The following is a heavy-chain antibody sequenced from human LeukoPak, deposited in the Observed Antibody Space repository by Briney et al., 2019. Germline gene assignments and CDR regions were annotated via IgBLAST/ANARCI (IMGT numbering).Heavy chain of an antibody. CDR3: ARGRKRITMIVVVISGPYYFDY. CDR2: IYYSGST. CDR1: GGSISSSSYY. D-gene: IGHD3-22*01. V-gene: IGHV4-39*07. J-gene: IGHJ4*02. Sequence: SETLSLTCTVSGGSISSSSYYWGWIRQPPGKGLEWIGSIYYSGSTYYNPSLKSRVTISVDTSKNQFSLKLSSVTAADTAVYYCARGRKRITMIVVVISGPYYFDYWGQGTLVTVSS.